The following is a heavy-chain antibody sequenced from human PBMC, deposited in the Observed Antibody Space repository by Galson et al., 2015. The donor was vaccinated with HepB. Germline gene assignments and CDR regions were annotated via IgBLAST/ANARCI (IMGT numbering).Heavy chain of an antibody. V-gene: IGHV1-69*13. CDR1: GGTFSSYA. CDR2: IIPIFGTA. CDR3: ARWGIAVAGPKYNWFDP. D-gene: IGHD6-19*01. J-gene: IGHJ5*02. Sequence: SVKVSCKASGGTFSSYAISWVRQAPGQGLEWMGGIIPIFGTANYAQKFQGRVTITADESTSTAYMELSSLRSEDTAVYYCARWGIAVAGPKYNWFDPWGQGTLVTVSS.